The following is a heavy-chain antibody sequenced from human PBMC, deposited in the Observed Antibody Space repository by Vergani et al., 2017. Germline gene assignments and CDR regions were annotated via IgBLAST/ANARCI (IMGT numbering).Heavy chain of an antibody. V-gene: IGHV4-59*01. CDR1: GGSISSYY. Sequence: QVQLQESGPGLVKPSETLSLTCTVSGGSISSYYWSWIRQPPGKGLEWIGYIYYSGSTNYNPSLKSRVTISVDTSKNQFSLKLSSVTAADTAVYYCAGDRLDYYDSSGLGYYYGMDVWGQGTTVTVSS. J-gene: IGHJ6*02. D-gene: IGHD3-22*01. CDR2: IYYSGST. CDR3: AGDRLDYYDSSGLGYYYGMDV.